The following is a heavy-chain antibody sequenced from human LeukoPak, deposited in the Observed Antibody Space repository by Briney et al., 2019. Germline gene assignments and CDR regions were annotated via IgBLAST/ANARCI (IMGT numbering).Heavy chain of an antibody. D-gene: IGHD2-15*01. CDR2: ISYDGSNK. CDR1: GFTFSSYA. CDR3: AKDSGDYCSGGSCYPSGFPY. Sequence: AGGSLRLSCAASGFTFSSYAMHWVRQAPGKGLEWVAVISYDGSNKYYADSVKGRFTISRDNSKNTLYLQMNSLRAEDTAVYYCAKDSGDYCSGGSCYPSGFPYWGQGTLVTVSS. V-gene: IGHV3-30-3*01. J-gene: IGHJ4*02.